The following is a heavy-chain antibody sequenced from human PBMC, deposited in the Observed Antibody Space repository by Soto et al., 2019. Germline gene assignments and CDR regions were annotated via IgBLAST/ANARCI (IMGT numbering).Heavy chain of an antibody. CDR3: ARLQFGEGFDY. CDR1: GGSISSSY. CDR2: IYYSGST. V-gene: IGHV4-59*12. Sequence: ASETLSLTCTVSGGSISSSYWSWIRQPPGKALEWIGYIYYSGSTNYNPSLKSRVTISVDTSKNQFSLHLTSVTAAATAVYYCARLQFGEGFDYWGQGALVTSPQ. J-gene: IGHJ4*02. D-gene: IGHD3-10*01.